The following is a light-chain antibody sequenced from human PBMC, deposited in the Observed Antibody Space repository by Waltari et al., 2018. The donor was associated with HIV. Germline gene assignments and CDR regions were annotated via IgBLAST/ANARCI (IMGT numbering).Light chain of an antibody. Sequence: QSVLTQPPSASGTPGQRVSISCSGSSSNIGSNIVNWYQQLPGTAPKLLIYSNKQPPSGVPARFSGSKSGTSASLAISGLQSEDEADYYCAAWDDSLNAWVFGGGTKLTVL. CDR3: AAWDDSLNAWV. CDR2: SNK. CDR1: SSNIGSNI. V-gene: IGLV1-44*01. J-gene: IGLJ3*02.